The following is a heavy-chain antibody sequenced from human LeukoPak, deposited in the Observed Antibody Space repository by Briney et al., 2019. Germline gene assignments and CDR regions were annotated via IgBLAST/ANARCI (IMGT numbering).Heavy chain of an antibody. CDR2: IYYSGST. J-gene: IGHJ6*03. Sequence: SETLSLTCTVSGGSISSYYWSWIRQPPGKGLEWIGYIYYSGSTNYNPSLKSRVTISVDTSKDQFSLKLSSVTAADTAVYYCARGLRYFGVYYMDVWGKGTTVTVSS. D-gene: IGHD3-9*01. V-gene: IGHV4-59*12. CDR1: GGSISSYY. CDR3: ARGLRYFGVYYMDV.